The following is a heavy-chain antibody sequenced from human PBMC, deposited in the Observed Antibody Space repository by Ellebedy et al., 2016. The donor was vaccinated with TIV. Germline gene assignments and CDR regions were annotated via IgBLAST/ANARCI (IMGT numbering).Heavy chain of an antibody. J-gene: IGHJ4*02. D-gene: IGHD3-9*01. V-gene: IGHV3-21*04. CDR1: GFTFSSYS. CDR3: AKGRRPRDILTGSFDY. CDR2: ISSSSSYI. Sequence: GGSLRLXXAASGFTFSSYSMNWVRQAPGKGLEWVSSISSSSSYIYYADSVKGRFTISRDNAKNSLYLQMNSLRAEDTALYYCAKGRRPRDILTGSFDYWGQGTLVTVSS.